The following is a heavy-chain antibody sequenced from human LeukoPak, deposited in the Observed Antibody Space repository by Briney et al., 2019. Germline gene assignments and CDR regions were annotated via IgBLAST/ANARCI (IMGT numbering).Heavy chain of an antibody. CDR1: GFTVSSNY. D-gene: IGHD2-2*01. CDR2: IYYSGST. CDR3: AREVVVPAAILGTMNWFDP. J-gene: IGHJ5*02. V-gene: IGHV4-31*02. Sequence: LRLSCAASGFTVSSNYMSWVRQHPGKGLEWIGYIYYSGSTYYNPSLKSRVTISVDTSKNQFSLKLSSVTAADTAVYYCAREVVVPAAILGTMNWFDPWGQGTLVTVSS.